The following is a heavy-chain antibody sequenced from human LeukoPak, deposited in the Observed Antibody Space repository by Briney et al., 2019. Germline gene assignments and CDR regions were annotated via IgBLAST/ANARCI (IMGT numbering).Heavy chain of an antibody. J-gene: IGHJ6*02. CDR1: GGTFSSYA. CDR2: ISAYNGNT. D-gene: IGHD5-18*01. CDR3: ARAEDPALVNVGDYYYYGMDV. V-gene: IGHV1-18*01. Sequence: GSSVKVSCKASGGTFSSYAISWVRQAPGQGLECMGWISAYNGNTKYTQIFQGRVTMTTDASTSTAYMELGSLRSDDTAVYYCARAEDPALVNVGDYYYYGMDVWGQGTTVTVSS.